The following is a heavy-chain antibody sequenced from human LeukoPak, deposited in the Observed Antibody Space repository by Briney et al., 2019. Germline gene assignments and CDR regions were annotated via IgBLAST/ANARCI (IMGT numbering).Heavy chain of an antibody. J-gene: IGHJ4*02. Sequence: ASVKVSCKASGYTFTGYYMHWVRQAPGQGLEWMGWINPNSGGTNYAQKFQGWVTMTRDTSISTAYMELSRLRSDDTAVYYCARGRGIAVAGTRSLRASDFDYWGQGTLVTVSS. D-gene: IGHD6-19*01. V-gene: IGHV1-2*04. CDR3: ARGRGIAVAGTRSLRASDFDY. CDR2: INPNSGGT. CDR1: GYTFTGYY.